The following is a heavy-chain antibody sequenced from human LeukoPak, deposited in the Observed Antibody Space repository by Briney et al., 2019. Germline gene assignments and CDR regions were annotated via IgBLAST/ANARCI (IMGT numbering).Heavy chain of an antibody. CDR1: GFTFSSSA. Sequence: GGSLSLSCTASGFTFSSSAMTWVRQAPGKGLEWVAVIWYDGSNKYYADSVKGRFTISRDNSKNTLYLQMNSLRAEDTAVYYCAKDILGYYDSSGTPDHWGQGTLVTVSS. V-gene: IGHV3-33*06. J-gene: IGHJ4*02. CDR2: IWYDGSNK. D-gene: IGHD3-22*01. CDR3: AKDILGYYDSSGTPDH.